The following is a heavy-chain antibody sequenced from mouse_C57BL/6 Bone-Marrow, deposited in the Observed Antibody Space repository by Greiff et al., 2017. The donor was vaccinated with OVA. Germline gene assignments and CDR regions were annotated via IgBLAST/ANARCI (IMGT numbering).Heavy chain of an antibody. CDR1: GFTFSSYA. V-gene: IGHV5-4*01. CDR3: ARELRSSMDD. CDR2: ISDGGSYT. D-gene: IGHD1-1*01. J-gene: IGHJ4*01. Sequence: DVMLVESGGGLVKPGGSLKLSCAASGFTFSSYALSWVRQTPEKRLAWVATISDGGSYTYYPDNVQGRFTNTRDKTKNNQYLQMSHLKSEDTAMYYCARELRSSMDDWGQGTSGTVSS.